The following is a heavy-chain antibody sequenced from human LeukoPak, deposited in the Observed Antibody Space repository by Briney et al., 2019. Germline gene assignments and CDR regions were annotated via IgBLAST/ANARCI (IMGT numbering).Heavy chain of an antibody. CDR1: GFTFRNYV. CDR3: AREGYYGSGSPPSLYFDY. D-gene: IGHD3-10*01. J-gene: IGHJ4*02. Sequence: GGSLRLSCAASGFTFRNYVIHWVRQAPGKGLEWVAVTSSDLNVKLYADSVKGRFTISRDNSRSTLYLQMNSLRPEDTAIYYCAREGYYGSGSPPSLYFDYWGQGTLVIVSS. CDR2: TSSDLNVK. V-gene: IGHV3-30-3*01.